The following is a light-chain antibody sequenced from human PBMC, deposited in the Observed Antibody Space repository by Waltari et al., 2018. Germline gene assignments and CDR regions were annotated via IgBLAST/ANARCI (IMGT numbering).Light chain of an antibody. CDR3: QQYNGYFTWT. CDR1: QNIRDW. Sequence: DVQMTQSPSTLSASVGDRVTITCRASQNIRDWLAWYQQRPGKAPRLLIYGASTLQTGVPARFSGSGSGTEFTLPINSLQSDDFATYYCQQYNGYFTWTFGQGTKVEIK. V-gene: IGKV1-5*01. J-gene: IGKJ1*01. CDR2: GAS.